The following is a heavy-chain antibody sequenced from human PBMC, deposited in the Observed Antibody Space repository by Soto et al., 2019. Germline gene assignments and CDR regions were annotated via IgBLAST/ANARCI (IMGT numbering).Heavy chain of an antibody. D-gene: IGHD3-10*01. CDR2: LSSGSRTI. V-gene: IGHV3-48*01. CDR1: GFTFGFYS. CDR3: ARDRGDYYLDY. J-gene: IGHJ4*02. Sequence: EVQLVASGGGLVQPGGSLRLSCAGSGFTFGFYSMNWVRQAPGKGLEWISYLSSGSRTIYYADSVKGRFTISRDNAMDVLYLQMRSLRAEDTAVYYCARDRGDYYLDYWGQGTLVTVSS.